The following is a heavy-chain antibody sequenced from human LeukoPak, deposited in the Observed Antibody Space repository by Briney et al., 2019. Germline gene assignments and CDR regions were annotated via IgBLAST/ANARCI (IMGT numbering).Heavy chain of an antibody. CDR3: ARHQPWAPLY. Sequence: SETLSLTCTVSGGSISSSNYYWGWIRQPPGKGLEWIGGMYYSGNTYYNPSLKSRVTISVDTSKNQFSLKLSSVTAAETAVYYCARHQPWAPLYWGQGTLVTVSS. V-gene: IGHV4-39*01. J-gene: IGHJ4*02. CDR2: MYYSGNT. CDR1: GGSISSSNYY.